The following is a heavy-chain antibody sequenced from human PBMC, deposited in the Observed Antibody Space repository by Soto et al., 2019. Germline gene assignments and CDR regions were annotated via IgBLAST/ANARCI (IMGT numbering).Heavy chain of an antibody. D-gene: IGHD3-10*01. V-gene: IGHV4-39*01. CDR3: ATTRVTMIRGAILDFDY. Sequence: QLQLQESGPGLVKPSETLSLTCTVSGGSISSSGYYWGWIRQPPGKELEWIGSIYYGGSIYYNPSLKSRVTISVDTSKNQFSLKLSSVTAADTAVYYCATTRVTMIRGAILDFDYWGQGALVTVSS. CDR2: IYYGGSI. J-gene: IGHJ4*02. CDR1: GGSISSSGYY.